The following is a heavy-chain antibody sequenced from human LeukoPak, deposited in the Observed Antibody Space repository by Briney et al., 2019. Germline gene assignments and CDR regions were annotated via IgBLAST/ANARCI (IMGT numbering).Heavy chain of an antibody. D-gene: IGHD6-19*01. CDR1: GFTFSSYW. V-gene: IGHV3-74*01. Sequence: GGSLRLSCAASGFTFSSYWMHWVRQAPGKGLVWVSRINSDGSSTSYADSVKGRFTISRDNAKNTLYLQVDSLRAEDTAVYYCARDSITVPGDLDYWGRGILVTVSS. J-gene: IGHJ4*02. CDR3: ARDSITVPGDLDY. CDR2: INSDGSST.